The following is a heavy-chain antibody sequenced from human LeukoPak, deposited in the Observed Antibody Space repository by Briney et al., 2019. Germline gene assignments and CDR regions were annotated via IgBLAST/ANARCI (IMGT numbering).Heavy chain of an antibody. D-gene: IGHD1-26*01. V-gene: IGHV3-30-3*01. CDR2: ISYDGSNK. CDR3: ARAPAPQNSGSYYLWPRYFDL. J-gene: IGHJ2*01. Sequence: PGRSLRLSCAASGFTFSSYAMHWVRQAPGKGLEWVAVISYDGSNKYYAGSVKGRFTISRDNSKNTLYLQMNSLRAEDTAVYYCARAPAPQNSGSYYLWPRYFDLWGRGTLVTVSS. CDR1: GFTFSSYA.